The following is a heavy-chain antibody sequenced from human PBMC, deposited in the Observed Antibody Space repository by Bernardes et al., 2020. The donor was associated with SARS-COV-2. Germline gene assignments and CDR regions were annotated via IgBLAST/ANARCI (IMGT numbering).Heavy chain of an antibody. D-gene: IGHD3-3*01. CDR3: ARDRYDFWSGWGYYYGMDV. J-gene: IGHJ6*02. CDR1: GGSIRSYY. CDR2: IYTSGST. V-gene: IGHV4-4*07. Sequence: SETLSLTCTVSGGSIRSYYWSWIRQPAGKGLEWIGRIYTSGSTNYNPSLKSRVTMSVDTSKNQFSLKLSSVTAADTAVYYCARDRYDFWSGWGYYYGMDVWGQGTTVTVSS.